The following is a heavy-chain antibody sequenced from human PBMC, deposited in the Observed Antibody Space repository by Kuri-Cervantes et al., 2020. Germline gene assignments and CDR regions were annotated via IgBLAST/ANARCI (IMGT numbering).Heavy chain of an antibody. J-gene: IGHJ4*02. CDR2: VSPIFGTA. V-gene: IGHV1-69*13. D-gene: IGHD2-2*01. CDR3: ARAYCSSTSCSNFDY. Sequence: SVKVSCKASGGTFSSYAISWVRQAPGQGLQWMGGVSPIFGTANYAQKFQGRVTITADESTSTAYMELSSLRSEDTAVYYCARAYCSSTSCSNFDYWGQGTLVTVSS. CDR1: GGTFSSYA.